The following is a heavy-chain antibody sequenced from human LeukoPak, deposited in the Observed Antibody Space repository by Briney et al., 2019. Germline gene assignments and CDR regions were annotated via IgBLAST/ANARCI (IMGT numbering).Heavy chain of an antibody. CDR2: IYSGGRT. CDR3: ARDWSVGPNAAFDI. V-gene: IGHV3-66*01. D-gene: IGHD2-8*01. Sequence: GGSLRLSCAASGFTVSSNYMSWVRQAPGEVREWVSVIYSGGRTYYADSVKGRFTISRDNSKNPLYLQMNSLRAEDTAVYYCARDWSVGPNAAFDIWGQGTMVTVSS. CDR1: GFTVSSNY. J-gene: IGHJ3*02.